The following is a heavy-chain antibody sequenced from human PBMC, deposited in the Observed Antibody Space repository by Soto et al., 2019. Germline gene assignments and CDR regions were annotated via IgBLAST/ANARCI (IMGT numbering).Heavy chain of an antibody. CDR3: ARTKCSGGTCYSWSIDY. CDR1: GGSITTGGYY. CDR2: RYYSEST. V-gene: IGHV4-31*03. Sequence: ASETLSLTCTVSGGSITTGGYYWSWIRQLPGKGLEWIGHRYYSESTYYNPSLKSRVSISLDTSKNQFSLKLSFVTAADTAMYYCARTKCSGGTCYSWSIDYWGQGTPVTVSS. J-gene: IGHJ4*02. D-gene: IGHD2-15*01.